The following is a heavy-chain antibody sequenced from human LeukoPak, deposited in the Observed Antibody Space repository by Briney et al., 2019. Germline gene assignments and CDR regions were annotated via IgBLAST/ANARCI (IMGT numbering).Heavy chain of an antibody. CDR3: ARDGSMDV. D-gene: IGHD1-26*01. CDR1: GFNLSSYN. V-gene: IGHV3-21*01. J-gene: IGHJ6*02. CDR2: ITSSSRYM. Sequence: GGSLRLSCAASGFNLSSYNMNWVRQAPGKGLEWVSYITSSSRYMHYADSVKGRFTISRDNAKNSLFLQMSSLRAEDTAVYYCARDGSMDVWGQGTTVTVSS.